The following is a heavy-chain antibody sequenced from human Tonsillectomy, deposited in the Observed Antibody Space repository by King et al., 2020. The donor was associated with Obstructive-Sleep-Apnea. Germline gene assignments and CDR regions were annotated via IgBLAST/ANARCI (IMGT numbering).Heavy chain of an antibody. CDR3: SRDSFYGSGSHPKIYSGMDV. D-gene: IGHD3-10*01. CDR1: GFTFSNYW. V-gene: IGHV3-74*03. Sequence: VQLVESGGGLVQPGGSLRFSCAASGFTFSNYWVHWVRQAPGKGLRCVARISPAGSNKAYADSVKGRFTVSRDNAKNTLFLQMVSLRGDDTAVYYCSRDSFYGSGSHPKIYSGMDVWGQGTTVSVSS. CDR2: ISPAGSNK. J-gene: IGHJ6*02.